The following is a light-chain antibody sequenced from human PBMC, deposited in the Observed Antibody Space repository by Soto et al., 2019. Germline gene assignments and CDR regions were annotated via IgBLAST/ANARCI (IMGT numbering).Light chain of an antibody. V-gene: IGKV1-39*01. CDR2: DAS. Sequence: DIQLTQSTTSLSASVGDRVTITCRASRIISTYLNWYQFKPGKAPQLLIYDASTLQSGVPSRFSGSGSGPNFTLTISGLQHEDFATYYCQQSYSTPSWTFGQGTKVDNK. J-gene: IGKJ1*01. CDR3: QQSYSTPSWT. CDR1: RIISTY.